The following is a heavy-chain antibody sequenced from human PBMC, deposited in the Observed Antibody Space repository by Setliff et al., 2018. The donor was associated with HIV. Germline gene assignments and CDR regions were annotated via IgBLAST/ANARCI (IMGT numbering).Heavy chain of an antibody. CDR3: ARHEGRSYYDYVWGSSRPVDAFDI. J-gene: IGHJ3*02. Sequence: SETLSLTCAVYGGSFSGYYWSWIRQPPGKGLECIGEINHSGSTNHNPSLKSRVTISVDTSKKQFSLRLSSVTAADTAVYYCARHEGRSYYDYVWGSSRPVDAFDIWGQGTMVTVSS. D-gene: IGHD3-16*02. CDR2: INHSGST. V-gene: IGHV4-34*01. CDR1: GGSFSGYY.